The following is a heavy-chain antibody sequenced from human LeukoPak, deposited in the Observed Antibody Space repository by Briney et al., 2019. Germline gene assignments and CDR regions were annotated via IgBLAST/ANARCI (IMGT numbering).Heavy chain of an antibody. CDR3: ASGAGWESGY. J-gene: IGHJ4*02. D-gene: IGHD1-26*01. V-gene: IGHV3-7*01. CDR2: INQDGSEK. Sequence: PGGSLRLSCAVSGSTSSRNFMSWVRQTPEEGLEWVANINQDGSEKNYVDSVKGRFTISRDNAKNSLFLQMNSLRAEDTAIYYCASGAGWESGYWGQGTLVTVSS. CDR1: GSTSSRNF.